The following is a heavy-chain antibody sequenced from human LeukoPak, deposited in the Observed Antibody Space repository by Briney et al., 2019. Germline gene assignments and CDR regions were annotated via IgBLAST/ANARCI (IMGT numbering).Heavy chain of an antibody. J-gene: IGHJ4*02. D-gene: IGHD3-22*01. Sequence: SGPTLVNPTQTLTLTCTFSGFSLNNRGVGVGWIRQPPRRAPEWLALIYWDDDRRYSPSLKSRLTITKDTSRNQVVLTMTDMEPVDTATYFCAHRKNYYDSSVFDNWGEGTLVTVSS. CDR2: IYWDDDR. CDR3: AHRKNYYDSSVFDN. CDR1: GFSLNNRGVG. V-gene: IGHV2-5*02.